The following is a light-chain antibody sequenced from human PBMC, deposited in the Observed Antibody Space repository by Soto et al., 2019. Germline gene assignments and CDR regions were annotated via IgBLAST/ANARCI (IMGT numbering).Light chain of an antibody. CDR2: QAS. CDR1: HSISVW. CDR3: QQYYTYPYT. V-gene: IGKV1-5*03. Sequence: DIQMTQSPSTLSSSVGDRVTITCRASHSISVWLAWYQQKPGKAPKLLINQASTLESGVPSRFSGRGSGTDFTLTISSLQPDDFATYYCQQYYTYPYTFGQGTKLEIK. J-gene: IGKJ2*01.